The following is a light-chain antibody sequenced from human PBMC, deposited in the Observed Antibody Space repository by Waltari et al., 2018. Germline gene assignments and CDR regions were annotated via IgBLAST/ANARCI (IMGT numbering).Light chain of an antibody. Sequence: SYELTQPPSVSVSPGQTARITCSGDALTRLYAYWYQQKPGQAPVLMISKDTERHSGNPELFSGSSSGTMATLTISGVQAEDEADYYCQSADSSGSYPWVFGGGTKLTVL. CDR2: KDT. CDR1: ALTRLY. CDR3: QSADSSGSYPWV. J-gene: IGLJ3*02. V-gene: IGLV3-25*03.